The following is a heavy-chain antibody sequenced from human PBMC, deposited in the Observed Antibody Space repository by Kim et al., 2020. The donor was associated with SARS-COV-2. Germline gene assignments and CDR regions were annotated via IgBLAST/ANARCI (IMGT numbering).Heavy chain of an antibody. CDR2: ISGSGGST. D-gene: IGHD3-10*01. J-gene: IGHJ4*02. V-gene: IGHV3-23*01. CDR1: GFTFSSYA. CDR3: AKRIGGGSGSYYTRDY. Sequence: GGSLRLSCAASGFTFSSYAMSWVRQAPGKGLEWVSAISGSGGSTYYADSVKGRFTISRDNSKNTLSLQMNSLRAEDTAVYYCAKRIGGGSGSYYTRDYWGQGTLVTVSS.